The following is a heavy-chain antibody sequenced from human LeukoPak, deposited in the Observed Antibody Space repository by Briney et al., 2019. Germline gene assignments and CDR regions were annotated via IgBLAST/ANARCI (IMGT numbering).Heavy chain of an antibody. D-gene: IGHD3-10*01. CDR1: GFTFSSYA. CDR3: AKCGFGGLLSHFDY. Sequence: QPGGSLRLSCAASGFTFSSYAMSWVRQAPGKGLEWVAVIGYDGSDKYYADSVKGRFTISRDNSKNTLYLQMNSLRAEDTTVYYCAKCGFGGLLSHFDYWGQGTLVTVSS. V-gene: IGHV3-30*18. J-gene: IGHJ4*02. CDR2: IGYDGSDK.